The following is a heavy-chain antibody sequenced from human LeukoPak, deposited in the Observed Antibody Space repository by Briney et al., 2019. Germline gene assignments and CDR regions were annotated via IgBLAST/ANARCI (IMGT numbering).Heavy chain of an antibody. CDR2: ISSSSNYI. J-gene: IGHJ3*02. CDR3: ARDIKGQYQDAFDI. CDR1: GFTFSSYS. Sequence: GGSLRLSCAASGFTFSSYSLNWVRQAPGMGLEWVSSISSSSNYIYYADSVKGRFTISRDNAKNSVYLQMNSLRAEDTAVYYCARDIKGQYQDAFDIWGQGTMVTVSS. V-gene: IGHV3-21*01. D-gene: IGHD2-2*01.